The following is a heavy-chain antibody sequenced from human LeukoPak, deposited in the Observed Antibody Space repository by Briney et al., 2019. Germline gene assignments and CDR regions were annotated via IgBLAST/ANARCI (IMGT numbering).Heavy chain of an antibody. CDR1: GYTFTSYG. Sequence: ASVKVSCKASGYTFTSYGISWVRQAPGQGLEWMGWISAYNGNTNYAQKLQGRVTMTTDTSTSTAYMELRSLRSDDTAVYYCARVQSSGWYPPSALYYYYGMDVWGQGTTVTVSS. CDR2: ISAYNGNT. CDR3: ARVQSSGWYPPSALYYYYGMDV. D-gene: IGHD6-19*01. V-gene: IGHV1-18*01. J-gene: IGHJ6*02.